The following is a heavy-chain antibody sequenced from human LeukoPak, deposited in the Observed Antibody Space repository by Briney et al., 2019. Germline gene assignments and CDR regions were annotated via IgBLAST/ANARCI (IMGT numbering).Heavy chain of an antibody. V-gene: IGHV4-34*01. CDR1: GGSFSGYY. D-gene: IGHD2-2*01. J-gene: IGHJ6*02. CDR2: INHSGST. CDR3: ASRCSRTSCYPYGMDV. Sequence: SETLSLTCAVYGGSFSGYYWSWIRQPPGKGLEWIGEINHSGSTNYNPSLKSRVTISVDTSKNQFSLKLSSVTAADTAVYYCASRCSRTSCYPYGMDVWGQGTTVTVSS.